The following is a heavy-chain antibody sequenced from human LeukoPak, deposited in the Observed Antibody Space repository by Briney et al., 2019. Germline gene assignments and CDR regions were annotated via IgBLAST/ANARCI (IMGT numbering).Heavy chain of an antibody. V-gene: IGHV4-38-2*01. Sequence: SETLSLTCVVYGYSISNGYYWVWIRQPPGRGLEWIGSLYHSDSAYYNASLRSRVSMSVDTSKNKFSLTLNFVTAADTAVYYCARRHDSYYYYDIDVWGSGTTVTVSS. CDR1: GYSISNGYY. J-gene: IGHJ6*04. CDR3: ARRHDSYYYYDIDV. CDR2: LYHSDSA.